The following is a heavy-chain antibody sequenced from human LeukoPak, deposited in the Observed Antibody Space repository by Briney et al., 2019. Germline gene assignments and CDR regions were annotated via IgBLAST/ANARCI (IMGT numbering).Heavy chain of an antibody. D-gene: IGHD3-22*01. CDR1: GYTFTGYY. J-gene: IGHJ4*02. V-gene: IGHV1-2*02. CDR3: ARVASSLYDSSGYSTPPFFGY. Sequence: PGASVKVSCKASGYTFTGYYMHWVRQAPGQGLEWMGWINPNSGGTNYAQKFQGRVTMTRDTSISTAYMELSRLRSDDTAVYYCARVASSLYDSSGYSTPPFFGYWGQGTLVTVSS. CDR2: INPNSGGT.